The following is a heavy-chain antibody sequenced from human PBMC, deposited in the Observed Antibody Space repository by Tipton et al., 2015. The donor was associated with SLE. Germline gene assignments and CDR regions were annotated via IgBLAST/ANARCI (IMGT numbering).Heavy chain of an antibody. D-gene: IGHD4-17*01. Sequence: SLRLSCAASGFTFKDYAMSWVRQVPGKGLEWVSAIYNGGGTDYADSVKGRFTISRDNANNALYLQMISLRADDTALYYCAKDAHGDYSHFDHWGQGTLVTVSS. CDR1: GFTFKDYA. V-gene: IGHV3-23*03. CDR2: IYNGGGT. CDR3: AKDAHGDYSHFDH. J-gene: IGHJ4*02.